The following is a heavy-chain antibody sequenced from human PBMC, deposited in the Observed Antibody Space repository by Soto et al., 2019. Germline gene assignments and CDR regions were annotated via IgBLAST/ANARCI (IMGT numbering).Heavy chain of an antibody. CDR3: ARHQGYDYTAGRALTWFDP. J-gene: IGHJ5*02. CDR1: GGSISSSSYY. V-gene: IGHV4-39*01. CDR2: IYYSGST. D-gene: IGHD4-4*01. Sequence: QLQLLESGPGLVKPSETLSLTCTVSGGSISSSSYYWGWIRQPPGKGLEWIGSIYYSGSTYYNPSLKSRVTISVDTSKNQFSLKLSSVTAADTAVYYCARHQGYDYTAGRALTWFDPWGQGTLVTVSS.